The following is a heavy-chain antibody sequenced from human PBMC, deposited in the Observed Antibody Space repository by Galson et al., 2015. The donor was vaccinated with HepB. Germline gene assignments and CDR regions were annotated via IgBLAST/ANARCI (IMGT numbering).Heavy chain of an antibody. V-gene: IGHV6-1*01. CDR1: GDSVSTNSAA. D-gene: IGHD2-2*01. CDR2: TYYRSKWFN. J-gene: IGHJ3*02. CDR3: AKEYDDAFHI. Sequence: CAISGDSVSTNSAAWNWIRQSPSRGLEWLGRTYYRSKWFNDYAISVKSRITINPDTSKNQLSLQVNSVTPEDTAVYYCAKEYDDAFHIWGQGTMVTVSS.